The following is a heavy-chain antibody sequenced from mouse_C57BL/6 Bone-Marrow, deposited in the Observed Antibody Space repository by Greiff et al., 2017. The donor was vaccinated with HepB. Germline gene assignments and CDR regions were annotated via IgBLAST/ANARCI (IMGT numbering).Heavy chain of an antibody. Sequence: VQRVESGAELARPGASVKLSCKASGYTFTSYGISWVKQRTGQGLEWIGEIYPRSGNTYYNEKFKGKATLTADKSSSTAYMELRSLTSEDSAVYFCARAYYYGSSPYWYFDVWGTGTTVTVSS. CDR3: ARAYYYGSSPYWYFDV. CDR1: GYTFTSYG. CDR2: IYPRSGNT. V-gene: IGHV1-81*01. J-gene: IGHJ1*03. D-gene: IGHD1-1*01.